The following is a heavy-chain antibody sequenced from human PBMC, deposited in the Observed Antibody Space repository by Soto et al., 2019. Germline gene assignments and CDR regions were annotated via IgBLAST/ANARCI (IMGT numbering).Heavy chain of an antibody. CDR2: ISAYNGNT. J-gene: IGHJ4*02. CDR3: AREVGIAVAGTWDY. Sequence: ASVKVSCKASGGTFSSYGISWVRQAPGQGLEWMGWISAYNGNTNYAQKLQGRVTMTTDTSTSTAYMELRSLRSDDTAVYYCAREVGIAVAGTWDYWGQGTLVTVSS. V-gene: IGHV1-18*01. CDR1: GGTFSSYG. D-gene: IGHD6-19*01.